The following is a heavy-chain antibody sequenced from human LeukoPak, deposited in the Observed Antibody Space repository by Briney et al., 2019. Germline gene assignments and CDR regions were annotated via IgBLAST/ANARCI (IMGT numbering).Heavy chain of an antibody. V-gene: IGHV1-69*06. J-gene: IGHJ4*02. CDR3: VSGGYYDFWSGYYTIFDY. D-gene: IGHD3-3*01. Sequence: SVKVSCKASGGTFSSYAISWVRQAPGQGLEWMGGIIPIFGTANYAQKFQGRVTITADKSTSTAYMELSSLRSEDTAVYYCVSGGYYDFWSGYYTIFDYWGQGTLVTVSS. CDR2: IIPIFGTA. CDR1: GGTFSSYA.